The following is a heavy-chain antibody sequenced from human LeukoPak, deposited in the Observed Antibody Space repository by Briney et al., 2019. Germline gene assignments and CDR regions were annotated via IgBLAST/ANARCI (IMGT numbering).Heavy chain of an antibody. CDR2: IKRDGTEK. CDR3: ARAGTGGRGIGDFDY. V-gene: IGHV3-7*01. CDR1: GFTVSSNY. D-gene: IGHD3-16*01. J-gene: IGHJ4*02. Sequence: GGSLRLSCAASGFTVSSNYMSWVRQAPGKGLEWVANIKRDGTEKYYVGSVEGRFTISRDNAKNSLYLQMNSLRAEDTAVYYCARAGTGGRGIGDFDYWGQGTLVTVSS.